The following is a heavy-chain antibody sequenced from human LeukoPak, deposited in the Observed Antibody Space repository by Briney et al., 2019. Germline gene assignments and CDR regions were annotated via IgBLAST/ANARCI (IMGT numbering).Heavy chain of an antibody. V-gene: IGHV1-18*01. D-gene: IGHD4-11*01. CDR3: ARHLGSDYSDFYFDY. J-gene: IGHJ4*02. Sequence: KLQGRVTMTTDTSTSTAYMELRSLRSDDTAVYYCARHLGSDYSDFYFDYWGQGTLVTVSS.